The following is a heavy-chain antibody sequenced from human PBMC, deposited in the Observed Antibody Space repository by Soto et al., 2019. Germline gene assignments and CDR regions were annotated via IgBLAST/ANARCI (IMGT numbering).Heavy chain of an antibody. CDR2: FDPEDGET. CDR3: ASDYYDSSGYYYYFDY. V-gene: IGHV1-24*01. Sequence: ASVKVSCKVSGYTLTELSMHWVRQAPGKGLEWMGGFDPEDGETIYAQKFQGRVTMTEDTSTDTAYMELSSLRSEDTAVYYCASDYYDSSGYYYYFDYWGQGTLVTV. J-gene: IGHJ4*02. CDR1: GYTLTELS. D-gene: IGHD3-22*01.